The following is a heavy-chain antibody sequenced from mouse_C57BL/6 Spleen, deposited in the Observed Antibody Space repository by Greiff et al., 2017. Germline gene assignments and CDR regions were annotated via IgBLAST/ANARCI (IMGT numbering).Heavy chain of an antibody. V-gene: IGHV1-52*01. D-gene: IGHD3-1*01. J-gene: IGHJ4*01. Sequence: QVQLKQPGAELVRPGSSVKLSCKASGYTFTSYWMHWVKQRPIQGLEWIGNIDPSDSETHYNQKFKDKATLTVDKSSSTAYMQLSSLTSEASAVYYCARGGYGYAMDYWGQGTSVTVSS. CDR2: IDPSDSET. CDR1: GYTFTSYW. CDR3: ARGGYGYAMDY.